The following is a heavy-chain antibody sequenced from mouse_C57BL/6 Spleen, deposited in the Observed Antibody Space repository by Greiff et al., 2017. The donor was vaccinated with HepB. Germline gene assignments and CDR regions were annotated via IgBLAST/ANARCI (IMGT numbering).Heavy chain of an antibody. CDR1: GYAFSSSW. J-gene: IGHJ3*01. CDR3: ARGGVYDGYSFAY. V-gene: IGHV1-82*01. Sequence: VQLQQSGPELVKPGASVKISCKASGYAFSSSWMNWVKQRPGKGLEWIGRIYPGDGDTNYNGKFKGKATLTADKSSSTAYMQLSSLTSEDSAVYFCARGGVYDGYSFAYWGQGTLVTVSA. D-gene: IGHD2-3*01. CDR2: IYPGDGDT.